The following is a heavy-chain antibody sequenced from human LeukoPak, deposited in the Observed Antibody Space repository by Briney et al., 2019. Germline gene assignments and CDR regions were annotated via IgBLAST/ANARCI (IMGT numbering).Heavy chain of an antibody. CDR1: GGTFSSYA. V-gene: IGHV1-69*05. D-gene: IGHD2-2*01. Sequence: ASVKVSCKASGGTFSSYAISWVRQAPGQGLEWMGGIIPIFGTANYAQKFQGRVTITTDESTSTAYMELSSLRSKDTAVYYCARSGYCSSTSCYFYYYYYMDVWGKGTTVTVSS. CDR2: IIPIFGTA. J-gene: IGHJ6*03. CDR3: ARSGYCSSTSCYFYYYYYMDV.